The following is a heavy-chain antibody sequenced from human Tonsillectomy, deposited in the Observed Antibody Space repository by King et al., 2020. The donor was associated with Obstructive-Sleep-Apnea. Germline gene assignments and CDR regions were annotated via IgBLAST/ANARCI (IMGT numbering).Heavy chain of an antibody. CDR3: VRDRAKAAADYYFDY. J-gene: IGHJ4*02. CDR2: ISDDGRGK. D-gene: IGHD6-13*01. CDR1: GFTFSNYP. Sequence: VQLVESGGGVVQPGRSLRLSCAAAGFTFSNYPMQWVRQAPGKGLEWVTVISDDGRGKYESASWKGRFTSSRDNSKNTLYLQMNSLRSEDTAVYYCVRDRAKAAADYYFDYWGQGTLLSVSS. V-gene: IGHV3-30*04.